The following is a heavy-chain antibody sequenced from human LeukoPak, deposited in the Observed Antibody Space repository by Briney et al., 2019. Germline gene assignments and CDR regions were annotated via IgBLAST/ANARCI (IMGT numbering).Heavy chain of an antibody. CDR2: ITSSSHYI. J-gene: IGHJ5*02. Sequence: GGSLRLSCAASGFTFSTYAMSWVRQAPGKGLEWVSRITSSSHYIYYADSVKGRFTISRDNAKNSLYLDMSSLRADDTAVYYCARAENSGSGGLDPWGQGTLVTVSS. V-gene: IGHV3-21*01. D-gene: IGHD2-15*01. CDR3: ARAENSGSGGLDP. CDR1: GFTFSTYA.